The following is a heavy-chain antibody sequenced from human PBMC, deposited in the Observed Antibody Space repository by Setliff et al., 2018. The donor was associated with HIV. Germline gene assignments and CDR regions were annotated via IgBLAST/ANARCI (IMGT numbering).Heavy chain of an antibody. Sequence: SVKVSCKASGYTFSSYAINWVRQAPGQGLEWMGGIIPVYCTPKYAQKMQGRVTITAIESTSTAYMELTSLRSDDTAVHYCARIRGVIADASDIWGQGTMVTVSS. CDR3: ARIRGVIADASDI. J-gene: IGHJ3*02. D-gene: IGHD3-10*01. CDR1: GYTFSSYA. V-gene: IGHV1-69*13. CDR2: IIPVYCTP.